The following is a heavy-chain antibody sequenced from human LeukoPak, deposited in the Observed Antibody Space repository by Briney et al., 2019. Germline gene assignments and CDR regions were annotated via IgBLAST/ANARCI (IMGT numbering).Heavy chain of an antibody. CDR3: ANAQVFGTPHFEY. J-gene: IGHJ4*02. CDR2: ITAGGATT. D-gene: IGHD3-3*01. CDR1: GFTFNSYS. Sequence: SGGSLTLSCAASGFTFNSYSVHCLRQSPEEGLDGVSSITAGGATTYYADSVKGRFYISRENSKNSLYLQMNSLRVEDTAVYYCANAQVFGTPHFEYWGQGTLVTVSS. V-gene: IGHV3-23*01.